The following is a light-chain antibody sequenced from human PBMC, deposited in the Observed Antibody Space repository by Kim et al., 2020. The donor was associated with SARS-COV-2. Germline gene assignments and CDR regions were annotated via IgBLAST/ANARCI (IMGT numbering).Light chain of an antibody. V-gene: IGLV3-1*01. CDR3: QAWDSNTVV. J-gene: IGLJ2*01. CDR2: QGK. Sequence: SVSPGQKDSSIWSGEKLGEKVGSWYQQKPGQSPVVVIYQGKNRPSGSPERFSGASSGNTATLTSSETQAMDEADYYCQAWDSNTVVFGGGTQLTVL. CDR1: KLGEKV.